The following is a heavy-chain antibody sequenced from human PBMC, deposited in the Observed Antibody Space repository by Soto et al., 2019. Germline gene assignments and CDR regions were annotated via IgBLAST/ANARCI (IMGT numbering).Heavy chain of an antibody. CDR1: GYSFTSYW. CDR3: ARPLKGSSGYVIGAFDI. J-gene: IGHJ3*02. D-gene: IGHD3-22*01. V-gene: IGHV5-51*01. CDR2: IYPGDSDT. Sequence: LGESLKISCKGSGYSFTSYWIGWVRQMPGKGLEWMGIIYPGDSDTRYSPSFQGQVTISADKSISTAYLQWSSLKASDTAMYYCARPLKGSSGYVIGAFDIWGQGTMVTVSS.